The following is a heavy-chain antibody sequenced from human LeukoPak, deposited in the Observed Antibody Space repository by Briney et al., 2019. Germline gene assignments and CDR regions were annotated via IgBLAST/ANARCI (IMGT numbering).Heavy chain of an antibody. CDR1: GGSISSSSYY. CDR2: IYYSGST. Sequence: PSETLSLPCTVSGGSISSSSYYWGWIRQPPGKGLEWIGSIYYSGSTYYNPSLKSRVTISVDTSKNQFPLKLSSVTAADTAVYYCARVGGYCTNGVCYNWFDPWGQGTLVTVSS. CDR3: ARVGGYCTNGVCYNWFDP. J-gene: IGHJ5*02. D-gene: IGHD2-8*01. V-gene: IGHV4-39*06.